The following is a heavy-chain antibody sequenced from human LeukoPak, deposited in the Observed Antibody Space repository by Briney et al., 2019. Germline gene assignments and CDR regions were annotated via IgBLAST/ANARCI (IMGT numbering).Heavy chain of an antibody. V-gene: IGHV3-21*01. CDR1: RFTFSSYS. CDR2: ISSSSSYI. Sequence: PGGSLRLSCAASRFTFSSYSMNWVRQAPGKGLEWVSSISSSSSYIYYADSVKGRFTISRDNAKNSLYLQMNSLRAEDTAVYYCARGGVGDGYNSLLKSFDYWGQGTLVTVSS. D-gene: IGHD5-24*01. J-gene: IGHJ4*02. CDR3: ARGGVGDGYNSLLKSFDY.